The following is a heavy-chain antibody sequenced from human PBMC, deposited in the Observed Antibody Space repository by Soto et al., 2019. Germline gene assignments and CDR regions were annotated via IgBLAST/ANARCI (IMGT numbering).Heavy chain of an antibody. Sequence: EAQVVESGGGLVKPGESLRLSCAASGFVFTNFNMHWVRQAPGKGLEWVSSISSDSFYIYDAASVRGRFTITRDNAEKSLFLHMSRLRAEDTAVYYCVGQRERFGDFGPTLYGLDVWGQGTTVTVSS. J-gene: IGHJ6*02. CDR1: GFVFTNFN. D-gene: IGHD4-17*01. V-gene: IGHV3-21*02. CDR2: ISSDSFYI. CDR3: VGQRERFGDFGPTLYGLDV.